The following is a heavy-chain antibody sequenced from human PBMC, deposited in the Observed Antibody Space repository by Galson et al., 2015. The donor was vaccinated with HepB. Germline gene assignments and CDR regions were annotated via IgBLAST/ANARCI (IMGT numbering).Heavy chain of an antibody. CDR2: ISYDGSSK. CDR1: GFTFSSYA. V-gene: IGHV3-30-3*01. Sequence: SLRLSCAASGFTFSSYAMHWVRQAPGKGLEWVAVISYDGSSKYYADSVKGRFTISRDNSKNTLYLQMNSLRAEDTAVYYCARGDCSSTSCPYYYYYGMDVWGQGTTVTVSS. CDR3: ARGDCSSTSCPYYYYYGMDV. J-gene: IGHJ6*02. D-gene: IGHD2-2*01.